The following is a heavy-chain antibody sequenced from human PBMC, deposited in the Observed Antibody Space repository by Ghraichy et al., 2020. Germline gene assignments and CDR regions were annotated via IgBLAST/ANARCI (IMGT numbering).Heavy chain of an antibody. CDR2: VSFSGRT. D-gene: IGHD3-10*01. J-gene: IGHJ5*02. CDR3: ARTYGSGKNWLDP. CDR1: GGFIGHFY. Sequence: SQTLSITCTVSGGFIGHFYWAWIRQPPEKGLEWIGNVSFSGRTTYNPSLKSRVAISVDTSKNLFSLKLNSVTAADTAVYYCARTYGSGKNWLDPWGQGTLVTVSS. V-gene: IGHV4-59*01.